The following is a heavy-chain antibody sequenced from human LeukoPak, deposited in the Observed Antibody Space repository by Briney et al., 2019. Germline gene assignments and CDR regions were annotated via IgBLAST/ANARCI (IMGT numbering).Heavy chain of an antibody. CDR1: GGSISSYY. CDR3: ARGTGTVVPAAIDWFDP. D-gene: IGHD2-2*02. Sequence: KPSETLSLTCTVSGGSISSYYLSWIRQPPGKGLEWIGYIYYSGSTNYNPSLKSRVTISVDTSKNQFSLKLSSVTAADTAVYYCARGTGTVVPAAIDWFDPWGQGTLVTVSS. CDR2: IYYSGST. V-gene: IGHV4-59*01. J-gene: IGHJ5*02.